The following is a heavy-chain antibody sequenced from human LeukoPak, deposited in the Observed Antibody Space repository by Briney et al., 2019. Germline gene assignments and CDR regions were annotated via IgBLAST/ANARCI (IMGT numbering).Heavy chain of an antibody. CDR1: GYTFTSYD. J-gene: IGHJ4*02. CDR2: MNPNSGNT. V-gene: IGHV1-8*01. D-gene: IGHD3-10*01. Sequence: ASVKVSCKASGYTFTSYDINWVRQATGQGLEWMGWMNPNSGNTGYAQKFQGRVTMTRNTSISSAYMELSSLRSEDTAVYYCARMVVRGVITLFDYWGQGTLVTVSS. CDR3: ARMVVRGVITLFDY.